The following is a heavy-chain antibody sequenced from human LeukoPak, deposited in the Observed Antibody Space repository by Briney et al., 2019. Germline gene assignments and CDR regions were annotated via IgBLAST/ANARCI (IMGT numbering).Heavy chain of an antibody. CDR2: ISGDGGST. J-gene: IGHJ2*01. Sequence: GGSLRLSCAASGFTFDDYAMHWVRQAPGKGLEWVSLISGDGGSTYYADSVKGRFTISRDNSKNSQYLQMNSLRTEDTALYYCAKGAHSGSYFHWYFDLWGRGTPVTVSS. V-gene: IGHV3-43*02. D-gene: IGHD1-26*01. CDR3: AKGAHSGSYFHWYFDL. CDR1: GFTFDDYA.